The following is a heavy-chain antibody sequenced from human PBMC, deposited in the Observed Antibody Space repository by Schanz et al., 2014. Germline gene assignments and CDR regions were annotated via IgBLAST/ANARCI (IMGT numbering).Heavy chain of an antibody. CDR3: AKVRYSSGWRGDYFDE. CDR1: EFTFSTDA. Sequence: EVQLLESGGGLVQPGGSLRLSCAASEFTFSTDAMSWVRQAPGKGLEWLSVISASGGDTYYADSVKGRFTIFRDNSKNTLYLQMNSLRAEDAAVYYCAKVRYSSGWRGDYFDEWGQGTLVTVAS. J-gene: IGHJ4*02. D-gene: IGHD6-25*01. V-gene: IGHV3-23*01. CDR2: ISASGGDT.